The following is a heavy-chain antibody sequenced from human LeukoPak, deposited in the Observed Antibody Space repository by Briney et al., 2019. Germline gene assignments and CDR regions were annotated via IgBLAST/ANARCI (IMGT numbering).Heavy chain of an antibody. CDR1: GFTFSSYV. CDR3: AKRRYSNHYFDY. Sequence: GGSLRLSCAASGFTFSSYVMSWVRQAPGKGLEWVSTISSSGGNTYYADSVKSRFTISRDNSKNTLYLQMNSLRAEDTAVYYCAKRRYSNHYFDYWGQGTLVTVSS. CDR2: ISSSGGNT. J-gene: IGHJ4*02. V-gene: IGHV3-23*01. D-gene: IGHD6-13*01.